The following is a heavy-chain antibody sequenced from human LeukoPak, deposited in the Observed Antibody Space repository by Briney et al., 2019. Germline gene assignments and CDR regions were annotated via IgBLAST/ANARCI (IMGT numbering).Heavy chain of an antibody. V-gene: IGHV3-23*01. CDR2: ISGSGGST. J-gene: IGHJ4*02. CDR1: GFTFSSYA. Sequence: GGSLRLSCAASGFTFSSYAMSWVRQAPGKGLEWVSAISGSGGSTYYADSVRGRFTISRDNSKNTLYLQMNSLRAEDTAVYYCAKPYLMAVAGPNYFDYWGQGTLVTVSS. CDR3: AKPYLMAVAGPNYFDY. D-gene: IGHD6-19*01.